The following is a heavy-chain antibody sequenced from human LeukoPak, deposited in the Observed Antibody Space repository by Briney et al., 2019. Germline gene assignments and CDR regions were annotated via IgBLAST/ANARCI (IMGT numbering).Heavy chain of an antibody. CDR1: GGSFSGYY. CDR2: INHSGST. D-gene: IGHD6-6*01. Sequence: PSETLSLTCAVYGGSFSGYYWSWIRQPPGKGLEWIGEINHSGSTNYNPSLKSRVTISVDTSKNQFSLKLSSVTAADTAVYYCARGGRSIAALPGYWGQGTLVTVSS. J-gene: IGHJ4*02. V-gene: IGHV4-34*01. CDR3: ARGGRSIAALPGY.